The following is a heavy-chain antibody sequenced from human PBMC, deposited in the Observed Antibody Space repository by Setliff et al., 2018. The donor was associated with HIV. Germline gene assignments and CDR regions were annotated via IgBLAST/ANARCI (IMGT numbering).Heavy chain of an antibody. CDR1: GFSFSNAW. J-gene: IGHJ4*02. Sequence: GGSLRLSCAASGFSFSNAWMNWVRQAPGKGLEWVGRIKTITNSGATDNAVSVRGRFTISRDDSKNTLYLQMNDLKTEDTAVYYCTGRVVTTSDYWGQGTLVTVSS. D-gene: IGHD3-22*01. CDR3: TGRVVTTSDY. CDR2: IKTITNSGAT. V-gene: IGHV3-15*07.